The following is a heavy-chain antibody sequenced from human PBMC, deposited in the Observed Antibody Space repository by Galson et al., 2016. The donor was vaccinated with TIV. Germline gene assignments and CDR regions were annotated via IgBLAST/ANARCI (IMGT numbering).Heavy chain of an antibody. CDR1: GGTLSNDP. J-gene: IGHJ4*02. D-gene: IGHD2-21*02. V-gene: IGHV1-69*10. CDR3: ARLTPCGGDCHYFDR. CDR2: IIPIAGIS. Sequence: SVKVSCKASGGTLSNDPITWVRQAPGQGLEWMGGIIPIAGISDNSQKFQGRVSITAYVSTNTVHMELNSLRPEDTAVFYCARLTPCGGDCHYFDRWGQGTLVTVSS.